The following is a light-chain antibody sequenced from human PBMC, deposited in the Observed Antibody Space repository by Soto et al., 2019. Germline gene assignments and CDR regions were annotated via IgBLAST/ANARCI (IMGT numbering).Light chain of an antibody. J-gene: IGKJ4*01. Sequence: ETVMTQSPATLSVSPRARATLSCRASQSISSNLAWYQQKPGQAPRLLIYGASTRATGIPARFTGSGSGTEFTLTISSLQSEDFAVYYCQQYNNWPLTLGGGTKVDIK. V-gene: IGKV3-15*01. CDR2: GAS. CDR3: QQYNNWPLT. CDR1: QSISSN.